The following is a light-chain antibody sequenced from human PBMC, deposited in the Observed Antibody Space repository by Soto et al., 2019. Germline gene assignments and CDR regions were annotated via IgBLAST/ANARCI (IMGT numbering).Light chain of an antibody. Sequence: QSVLTQPASVSGSPGQSMTISCTGTISDVGGYNYVSWYQQHPGKAPKLMIFDVSNRPSGVSNRFSGSKSGYTASLTISGLQAEDEADYYCSSYTSSSTYVFGTGTKVTVL. CDR1: ISDVGGYNY. V-gene: IGLV2-14*03. J-gene: IGLJ1*01. CDR2: DVS. CDR3: SSYTSSSTYV.